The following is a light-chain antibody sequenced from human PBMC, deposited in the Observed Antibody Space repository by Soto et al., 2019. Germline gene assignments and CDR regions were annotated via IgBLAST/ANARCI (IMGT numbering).Light chain of an antibody. Sequence: DIPMTQSPSTLSASVGDRVTITCRASESIRSWLAWYQQKPGKAPKVLIYKASSLESGVPSRFSGSGSGTEFTLTISSLQPDDFGTYYCQQYNNYWTFGQGTKVEIK. V-gene: IGKV1-5*03. CDR1: ESIRSW. CDR3: QQYNNYWT. CDR2: KAS. J-gene: IGKJ1*01.